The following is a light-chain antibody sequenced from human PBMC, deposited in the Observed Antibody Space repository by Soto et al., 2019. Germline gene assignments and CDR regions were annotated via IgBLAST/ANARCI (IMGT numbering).Light chain of an antibody. CDR1: RNDIGSYNR. Sequence: QSVLTQPASVSGSPGQSITISCTGTRNDIGSYNRVSWYQQHPGKAPKLIIYEGNKRPSGVSTRFSGSKSGYTASLTISGLQADDEADYYCSSYATISTYLFGTGTKLTVL. J-gene: IGLJ1*01. CDR2: EGN. CDR3: SSYATISTYL. V-gene: IGLV2-23*01.